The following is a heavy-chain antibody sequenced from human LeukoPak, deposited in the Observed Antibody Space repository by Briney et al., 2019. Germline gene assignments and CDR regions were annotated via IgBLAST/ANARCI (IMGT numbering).Heavy chain of an antibody. D-gene: IGHD3-22*01. Sequence: GGSLRPSCAASGSTFSTNWTSWVRQAPGKGLEWVANIKVDGIEKYYGDYVKGRFTISRDNANNSLYREMNSWRVEDTAVYMCARESSGHQWGQGTLVTVS. CDR2: IKVDGIEK. CDR3: ARESSGHQ. CDR1: GSTFSTNW. V-gene: IGHV3-7*01. J-gene: IGHJ4*02.